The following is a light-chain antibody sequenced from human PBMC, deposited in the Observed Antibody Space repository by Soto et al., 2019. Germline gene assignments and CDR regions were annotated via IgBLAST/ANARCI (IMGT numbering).Light chain of an antibody. CDR3: QASYSTPLT. CDR2: SAS. CDR1: QSIGNY. Sequence: DIQMTQSPSSLSASIGDRVTLICRSSQSIGNYLNWYQQKPGKAPSLLIHSASTLQSGVPSRFSGSGSGTDFTFTISGLQPDDVATYYCQASYSTPLTFGQGTRLE. J-gene: IGKJ5*01. V-gene: IGKV1-39*01.